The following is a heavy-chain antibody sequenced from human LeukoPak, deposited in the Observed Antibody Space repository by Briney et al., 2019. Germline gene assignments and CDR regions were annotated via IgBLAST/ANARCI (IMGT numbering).Heavy chain of an antibody. CDR3: AKALTESYGMDV. CDR1: GFTFSSYG. V-gene: IGHV3-30*18. Sequence: GGSLRLSCAASGFTFSSYGMHWVRQAPGRGLEWVAVISYDGSNKYYADSVKGRFTISRDNPKNTLYLQMNSLRAEDTAVYYCAKALTESYGMDVWGQGTTVTVSS. CDR2: ISYDGSNK. J-gene: IGHJ6*02. D-gene: IGHD1-14*01.